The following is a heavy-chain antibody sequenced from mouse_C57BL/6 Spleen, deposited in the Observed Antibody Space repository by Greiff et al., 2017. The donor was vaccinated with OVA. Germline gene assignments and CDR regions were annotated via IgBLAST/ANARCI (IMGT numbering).Heavy chain of an antibody. CDR1: GFTFSDYY. CDR2: INYDGSST. Sequence: EVMLVESEGGLVQPGSSMKLSCTASGFTFSDYYMAWVRQVPEKGLEWVANINYDGSSTYYLDSLKSRFIISRDNAKNILYLQMSSLKSEDTATYYCARDSGLGRWYFDVWGTGTTVTVSS. V-gene: IGHV5-16*01. J-gene: IGHJ1*03. CDR3: ARDSGLGRWYFDV. D-gene: IGHD4-1*01.